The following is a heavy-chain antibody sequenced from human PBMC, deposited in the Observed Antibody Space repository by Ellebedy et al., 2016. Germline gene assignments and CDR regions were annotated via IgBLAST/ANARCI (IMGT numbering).Heavy chain of an antibody. CDR1: GYTFTSYY. J-gene: IGHJ4*02. CDR3: ARVGGGQWLVQTLDY. D-gene: IGHD6-19*01. V-gene: IGHV1-69*04. CDR2: IIPILGIA. Sequence: ASVKVSCKASGYTFTSYYMHWVRQAPGQGLEWMGRIIPILGIANYAQKFQGRVTITADKSTSTAYMELSSLRSEDTALYYCARVGGGQWLVQTLDYWGQGTLVTVSS.